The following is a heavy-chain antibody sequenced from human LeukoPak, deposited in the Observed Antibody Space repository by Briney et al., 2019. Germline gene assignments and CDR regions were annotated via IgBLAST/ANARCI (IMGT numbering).Heavy chain of an antibody. Sequence: PGRSLRLSCAASGFTFSSYGMHWVRQAPGKGLEWVAVISYDGSNKYYADSVKGRFTISRDNSKNTLYLQMNSLRAEDTAVYYCAKDVKYCSSTSCSKYYYYYYGMDVWGRGTTVTGSS. CDR2: ISYDGSNK. D-gene: IGHD2-2*01. CDR3: AKDVKYCSSTSCSKYYYYYYGMDV. CDR1: GFTFSSYG. V-gene: IGHV3-30*18. J-gene: IGHJ6*02.